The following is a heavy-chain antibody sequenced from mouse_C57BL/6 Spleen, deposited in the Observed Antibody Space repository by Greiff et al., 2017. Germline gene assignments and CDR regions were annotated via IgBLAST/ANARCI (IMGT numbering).Heavy chain of an antibody. CDR3: ARGITTVVSHWYFDV. D-gene: IGHD1-1*01. CDR2: ISYDGSN. CDR1: GYSITSGYY. Sequence: DVHLVESGPGLVKPSQSLSLTCSVTGYSITSGYYWNWIRQFPGNKLEWMGYISYDGSNNYNPSLKNRISITRDTSKNQFFLKLNSVTTEDTATYYCARGITTVVSHWYFDVWGTGTTVTVSS. J-gene: IGHJ1*03. V-gene: IGHV3-6*01.